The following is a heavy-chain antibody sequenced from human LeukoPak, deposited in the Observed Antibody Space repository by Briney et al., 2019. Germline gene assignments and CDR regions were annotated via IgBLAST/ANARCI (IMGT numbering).Heavy chain of an antibody. Sequence: ASVKVSCKAFGYTFTNYGISWVRQAPGQGLEWMGWINPHSGGTNFAEKFQDRVTMTNDTSISTAYMDLSRLRSDDTAVYYCARPANLYYSADAFALWGQGTLVTVSS. CDR2: INPHSGGT. CDR3: ARPANLYYSADAFAL. CDR1: GYTFTNYG. D-gene: IGHD2/OR15-2a*01. V-gene: IGHV1-2*02. J-gene: IGHJ3*01.